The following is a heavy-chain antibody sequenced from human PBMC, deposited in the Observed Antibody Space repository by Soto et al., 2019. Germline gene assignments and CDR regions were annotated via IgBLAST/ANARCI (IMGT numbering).Heavy chain of an antibody. Sequence: EVHLVESGGGLVKPGGSLRLSSAASGFTFSDYTMDWVRQAPGKGLALVSSISYSSDYIYSGDSVKGRFDISRDNAKNSVYLQMNSLIGEDTSVYYCARGYSRAFDIWGQGTVVTVYS. J-gene: IGHJ3*02. CDR1: GFTFSDYT. CDR2: ISYSSDYI. V-gene: IGHV3-21*01. CDR3: ARGYSRAFDI. D-gene: IGHD4-4*01.